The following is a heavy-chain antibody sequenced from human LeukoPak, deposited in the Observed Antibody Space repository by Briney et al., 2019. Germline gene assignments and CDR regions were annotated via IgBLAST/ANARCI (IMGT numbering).Heavy chain of an antibody. D-gene: IGHD3-9*01. V-gene: IGHV1-69*13. J-gene: IGHJ4*02. Sequence: SVKVSCKASGGTFSSYAISWVRQAPGQGLEWMGGIIPIFGTANYAQKFQGRVTITADESTSTAYMELSSLRSEDTAVYCCACDYDILTGYYSGLDYWGQGTLVTVSS. CDR1: GGTFSSYA. CDR2: IIPIFGTA. CDR3: ACDYDILTGYYSGLDY.